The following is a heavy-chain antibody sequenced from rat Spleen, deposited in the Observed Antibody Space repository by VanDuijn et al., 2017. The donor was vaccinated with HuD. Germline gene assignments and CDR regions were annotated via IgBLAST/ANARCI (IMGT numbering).Heavy chain of an antibody. CDR1: GFTYSNYV. CDR3: ATDGYYDGTYYSVYVMDA. J-gene: IGHJ4*01. V-gene: IGHV5-25*01. Sequence: EVQLVESGGGLVQPGRSLKLSCAASGFTYSNYVMAWVSQAPTKGLEWVASITNAAGKVYYPDSVKGRFTISRDNAKSTLYLQMDSLRSEDTATYYCATDGYYDGTYYSVYVMDAWGQGASVTVSS. D-gene: IGHD1-12*02. CDR2: ITNAAGKV.